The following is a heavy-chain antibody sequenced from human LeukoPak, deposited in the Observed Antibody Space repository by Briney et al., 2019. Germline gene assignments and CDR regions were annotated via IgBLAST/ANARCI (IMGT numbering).Heavy chain of an antibody. CDR3: ARESREWVLVDY. J-gene: IGHJ4*02. CDR1: GFTFSSYS. V-gene: IGHV3-21*01. Sequence: GGSLRLSCAASGFTFSSYSMTWVRQAPGKGLEWVSSISSSSSYIYYADSVKGRFTISRDNAKNSLYLQMNSLRAEDTAVYYCARESREWVLVDYWGQGTLVTVSS. D-gene: IGHD3-3*01. CDR2: ISSSSSYI.